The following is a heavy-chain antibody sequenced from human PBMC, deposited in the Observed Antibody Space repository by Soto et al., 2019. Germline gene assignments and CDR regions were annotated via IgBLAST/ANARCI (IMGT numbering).Heavy chain of an antibody. Sequence: QITLKESGPTLVKPTQTLTLTCTFSGFSLDTTGVGVGWIRQPPGKALEWLALIYWDDDKRYSPSLKSRLTITKDTSKNQVVLTMTNMDPVDTATYYCAHRPAGVVVTVANWYDPWGQGTLVTVSS. CDR2: IYWDDDK. J-gene: IGHJ5*02. CDR3: AHRPAGVVVTVANWYDP. D-gene: IGHD2-21*02. CDR1: GFSLDTTGVG. V-gene: IGHV2-5*02.